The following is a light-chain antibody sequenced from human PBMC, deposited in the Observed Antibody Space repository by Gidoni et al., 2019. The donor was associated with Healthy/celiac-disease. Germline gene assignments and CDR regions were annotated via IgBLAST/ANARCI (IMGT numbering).Light chain of an antibody. J-gene: IGKJ4*01. CDR2: DAS. Sequence: IQMTQSPSSLSASVGDRVTITCQASQDISNYLNWYQQKPGKAPKLLIYDASNVETGVPSRYSGSGSGTDFTFTISSLQPEDIATYYCQQYDNLLTFGGGTKVEIK. CDR1: QDISNY. V-gene: IGKV1-33*01. CDR3: QQYDNLLT.